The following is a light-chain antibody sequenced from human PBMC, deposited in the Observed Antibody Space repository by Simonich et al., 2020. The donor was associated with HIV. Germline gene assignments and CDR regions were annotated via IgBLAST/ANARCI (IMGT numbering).Light chain of an antibody. J-gene: IGKJ1*01. CDR3: QQYDNLPWT. V-gene: IGKV1-33*01. CDR2: GAS. Sequence: DIQMTQSPSSLPASVGERVTITCQASQDITNYLNWYHQKPGKAPKLLIYGASNLETGVPSRFNGTGCGTDFTFTINSLQPEDIATYYCQQYDNLPWTFGRGTKVEIK. CDR1: QDITNY.